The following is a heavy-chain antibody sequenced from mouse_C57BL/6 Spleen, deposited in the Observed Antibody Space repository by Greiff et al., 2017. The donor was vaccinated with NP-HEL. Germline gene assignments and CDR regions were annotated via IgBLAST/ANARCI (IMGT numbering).Heavy chain of an antibody. D-gene: IGHD1-1*01. CDR1: GYTFTSYW. Sequence: VQLQQPGAELVKPGASVKLSCKASGYTFTSYWMQWVKQRPGQGLEWIGEIDPSDSTTNYNQKFKGKATLTVDTSSSTAYMQLSSLTSEDSAVYYCARGASFYGSKYFDVWGTGTTVTVSS. CDR3: ARGASFYGSKYFDV. J-gene: IGHJ1*03. CDR2: IDPSDSTT. V-gene: IGHV1-50*01.